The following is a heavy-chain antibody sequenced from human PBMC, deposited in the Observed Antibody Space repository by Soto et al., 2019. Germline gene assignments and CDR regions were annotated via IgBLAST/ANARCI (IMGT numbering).Heavy chain of an antibody. CDR2: LSGSGTST. CDR3: AKATTNGGWFNPFDS. CDR1: GFSFVNYA. J-gene: IGHJ4*02. V-gene: IGHV3-23*01. D-gene: IGHD6-19*01. Sequence: VSLRLSCAASGFSFVNYAMNWVRQAPGKGLGWVSGLSGSGTSTYYADSVKGRFTISRDNSRDTLFLQMNSLTADDTAVYYCAKATTNGGWFNPFDSWGQGALATVSS.